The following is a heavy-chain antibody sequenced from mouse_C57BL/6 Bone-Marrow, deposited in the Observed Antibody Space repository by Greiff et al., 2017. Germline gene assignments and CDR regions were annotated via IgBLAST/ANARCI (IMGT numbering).Heavy chain of an antibody. CDR2: IYPSDSET. Sequence: VQLQQPGAELVRPGSSVKLSCKASGYTFTSYWMDWVKQRPGQGLEWIGNIYPSDSETHYNQKFKDKATLTVDKSSSTAYMQLISLTTEDSAVYYCARSTAYYSNYYAMDYWGQGTSVTGSS. V-gene: IGHV1-61*01. CDR3: ARSTAYYSNYYAMDY. J-gene: IGHJ4*01. D-gene: IGHD2-5*01. CDR1: GYTFTSYW.